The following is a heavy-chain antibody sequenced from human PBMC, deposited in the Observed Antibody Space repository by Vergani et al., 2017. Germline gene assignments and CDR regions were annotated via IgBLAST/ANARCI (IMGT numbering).Heavy chain of an antibody. CDR1: GYTFTDYY. D-gene: IGHD2-15*01. CDR2: VDPEDGDT. V-gene: IGHV1-69-2*01. Sequence: EVQLVQSGAEVKKPGTTVKISCKVSGYTFTDYYMPWVQQAPGKGLEWMGLVDPEDGDTIYAEKFQGRVTISADTSTDTSYMELSSLRSEDTAVYYCATHLAAGDSGGGDAFDIWGQGTMVTVSS. J-gene: IGHJ3*02. CDR3: ATHLAAGDSGGGDAFDI.